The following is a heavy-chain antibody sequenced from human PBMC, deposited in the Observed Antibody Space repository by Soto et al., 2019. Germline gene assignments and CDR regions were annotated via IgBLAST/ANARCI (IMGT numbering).Heavy chain of an antibody. Sequence: TLSLTCAVSGGSLSSSAYSWSWIRQPPGKGLEWIGFIYQSGSTYYNPSLKSRVTMSLDRPKNQFSLKLSSVTAADTAVYYCARELLFYDSDGFSWDDAFDIWGQGTMVTVSS. CDR3: ARELLFYDSDGFSWDDAFDI. CDR1: GGSLSSSAYS. CDR2: IYQSGST. J-gene: IGHJ3*02. V-gene: IGHV4-30-2*01. D-gene: IGHD3-22*01.